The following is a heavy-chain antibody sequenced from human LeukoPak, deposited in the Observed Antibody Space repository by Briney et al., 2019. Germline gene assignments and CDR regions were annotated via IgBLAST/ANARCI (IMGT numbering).Heavy chain of an antibody. Sequence: ASVKVSCKASGYTFTGYYMHWVRQAPGQGLEWMGWISAYNGNTNYAQKLQGRVTMTTDTSTSTAYMELRSLRSDDTAVYYCARSPYGDYEDYWGQGTLVTVSS. CDR2: ISAYNGNT. CDR1: GYTFTGYY. J-gene: IGHJ4*02. CDR3: ARSPYGDYEDY. V-gene: IGHV1-18*04. D-gene: IGHD4-17*01.